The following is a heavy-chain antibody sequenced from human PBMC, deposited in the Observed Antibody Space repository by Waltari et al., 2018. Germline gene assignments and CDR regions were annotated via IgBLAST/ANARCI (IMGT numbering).Heavy chain of an antibody. CDR3: ARVQTHYYDSSGYVDY. CDR2: IHYSGST. J-gene: IGHJ4*02. Sequence: QLQLQESGPGLVKPSETLSLTCTVPGGSISSSSYYWGWIRPPPGKGLEWIGSIHYSGSTYYNPSLKSRVTISVDTSKNQFSLKLSSVTAADTAVYYCARVQTHYYDSSGYVDYWGQGTLVTVSS. V-gene: IGHV4-39*07. D-gene: IGHD3-22*01. CDR1: GGSISSSSYY.